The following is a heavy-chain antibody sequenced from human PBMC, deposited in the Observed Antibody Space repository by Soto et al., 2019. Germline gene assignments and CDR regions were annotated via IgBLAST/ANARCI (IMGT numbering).Heavy chain of an antibody. D-gene: IGHD2-15*01. CDR1: GFKFDDYM. J-gene: IGHJ5*01. CDR2: ISWDGGSI. CDR3: AKEGNGGSSLDS. Sequence: GGSLRLSCGASGFKFDDYMIHWGRQAPGKGLEWISLISWDGGSIDYADSIKGRFTVSRDNSKTSLYLHMHSLTSDDTAFYFCAKEGNGGSSLDSWGQGTLVTVSS. V-gene: IGHV3-43*01.